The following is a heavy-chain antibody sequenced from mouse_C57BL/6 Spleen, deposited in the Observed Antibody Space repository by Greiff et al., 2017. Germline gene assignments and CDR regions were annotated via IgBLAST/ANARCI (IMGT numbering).Heavy chain of an antibody. V-gene: IGHV1-69*01. CDR2: IDPSDSYT. D-gene: IGHD1-1*01. CDR1: GYTFTSYW. J-gene: IGHJ3*01. CDR3: ARDYGSSYAAY. Sequence: QVQLQQPGAELVMPGASVKLSCKASGYTFTSYWMHWVQQSPGQGLEWIGEIDPSDSYTNSNQKFTGKSTLTVDKSSSTAYMQLSSLTSEDSAVYYCARDYGSSYAAYWGQGTLVTVSA.